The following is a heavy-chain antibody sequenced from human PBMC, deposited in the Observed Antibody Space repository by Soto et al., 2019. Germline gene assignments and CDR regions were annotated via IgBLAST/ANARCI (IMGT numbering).Heavy chain of an antibody. CDR2: IYYSGST. V-gene: IGHV4-59*08. D-gene: IGHD4-17*01. CDR1: GGSISSYY. CDR3: ARIRSSDNDYGFDY. Sequence: QVQLQESGPGLVKPSETLSLTCTVSGGSISSYYWSWIRQPPGKGLEWIGYIYYSGSTNYNPSLTSRVTISVHTSNTQFSLKLSSVTAADTAVYYCARIRSSDNDYGFDYWGQGTLVTVSS. J-gene: IGHJ4*02.